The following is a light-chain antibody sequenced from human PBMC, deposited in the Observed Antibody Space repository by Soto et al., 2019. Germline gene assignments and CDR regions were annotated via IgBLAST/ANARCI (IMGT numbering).Light chain of an antibody. CDR1: QSISSW. CDR3: QRYKSYWT. CDR2: DAS. J-gene: IGKJ1*01. Sequence: DIQMTQSPSTLSASVGVRVTITCRASQSISSWLAWYQQKPGKAPKLLIYDASSLESGVPSRLSGSGSGTEFTLTISSLQPDDFATSYCQRYKSYWTFGQGTKVEIK. V-gene: IGKV1-5*01.